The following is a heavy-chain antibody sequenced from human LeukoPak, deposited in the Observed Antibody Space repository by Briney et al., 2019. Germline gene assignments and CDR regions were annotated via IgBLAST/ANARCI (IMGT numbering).Heavy chain of an antibody. V-gene: IGHV3-23*01. Sequence: GGSLRLSCAASGFTFSSHGMSWVRQAPGRGLEWVSSLSRTGSDTYYADSVKGRYTVSRDNSKSTLYLQMDSVRVEDTAVYYCAKIAVTGLWYFDYWGQGALVTVSS. CDR3: AKIAVTGLWYFDY. J-gene: IGHJ4*02. CDR1: GFTFSSHG. CDR2: LSRTGSDT. D-gene: IGHD6-19*01.